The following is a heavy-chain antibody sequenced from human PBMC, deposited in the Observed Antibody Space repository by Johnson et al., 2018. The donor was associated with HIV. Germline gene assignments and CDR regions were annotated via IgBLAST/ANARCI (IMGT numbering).Heavy chain of an antibody. CDR3: ARDGVVVVPGGWGAFDI. CDR2: LKSKVDGGTT. J-gene: IGHJ3*02. V-gene: IGHV3-15*01. CDR1: GFSLSSYA. D-gene: IGHD2-15*01. Sequence: VQLVESGGGVVQPGRSLRLSCAASGFSLSSYAMHWVRQAPGKGLEWVGRLKSKVDGGTTDYAAPVKGRFTISRDDSKNTRYLQMNSLKTEDTAVYYCARDGVVVVPGGWGAFDIWGQGTLVTVSS.